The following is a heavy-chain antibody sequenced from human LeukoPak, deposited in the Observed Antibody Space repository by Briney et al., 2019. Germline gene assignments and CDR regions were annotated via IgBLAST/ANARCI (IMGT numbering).Heavy chain of an antibody. CDR2: ISGSGGGT. J-gene: IGHJ4*02. CDR3: AESGGGYSSSWYRYFDY. D-gene: IGHD6-13*01. Sequence: GGSLRLSCAASGFTFSSQAMSWVRQAPGKGLEWVSAISGSGGGTYYADSVKGRFTISRDNSMNALYLQMNSLRAEDTAEYYCAESGGGYSSSWYRYFDYWGQGTLVTVSS. V-gene: IGHV3-23*01. CDR1: GFTFSSQA.